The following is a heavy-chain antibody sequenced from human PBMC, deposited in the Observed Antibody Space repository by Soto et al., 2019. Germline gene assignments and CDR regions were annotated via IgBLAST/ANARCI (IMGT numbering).Heavy chain of an antibody. CDR2: IKSKIDGGTM. CDR1: GFTFSNAW. V-gene: IGHV3-15*01. J-gene: IGHJ4*02. CDR3: TTVFDISGPL. D-gene: IGHD6-19*01. Sequence: PGGSLRLSCAASGFTFSNAWMSWVRQAPGKGLEWVARIKSKIDGGTMDHAAPVKGRFTISRDDSKNTLFLQMNSLETEDTAMYYCTTVFDISGPLWGQGTLVTVSS.